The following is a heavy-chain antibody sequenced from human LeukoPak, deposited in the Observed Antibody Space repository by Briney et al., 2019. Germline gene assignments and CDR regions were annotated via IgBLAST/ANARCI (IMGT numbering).Heavy chain of an antibody. CDR2: ISYDGSNK. D-gene: IGHD2-2*02. J-gene: IGHJ4*02. CDR3: AKDGSVVVVPAAIAIDY. Sequence: PGGSLRLSCAASGFTFSSYAMHWVRQAPGKGLEWVAVISYDGSNKYYADSVKGRFTISRDNSKNTLYLQMNSLRAEDTAVYYCAKDGSVVVVPAAIAIDYWGQGTLVTVSS. V-gene: IGHV3-30-3*01. CDR1: GFTFSSYA.